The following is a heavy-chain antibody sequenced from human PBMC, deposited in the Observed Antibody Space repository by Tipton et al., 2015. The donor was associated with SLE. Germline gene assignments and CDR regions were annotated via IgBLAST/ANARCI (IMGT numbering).Heavy chain of an antibody. CDR2: IYYSGST. V-gene: IGHV4-39*07. D-gene: IGHD3-3*01. CDR3: AKDSGDYDFGQDP. CDR1: GGSINRNTFY. Sequence: TLSLTCIVSGGSINRNTFYWGWIRQPPGKGLEWIGSIYYSGSTNYNPSLKSRVTISIDTSKNQFSLKLTSVTAADTAVYYCAKDSGDYDFGQDPWGRGTLVTVSS. J-gene: IGHJ5*02.